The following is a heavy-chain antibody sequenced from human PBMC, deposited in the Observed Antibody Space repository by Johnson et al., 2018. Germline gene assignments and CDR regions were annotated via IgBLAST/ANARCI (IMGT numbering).Heavy chain of an antibody. CDR1: GFTFSTYS. J-gene: IGHJ4*02. CDR3: ARAATSSGWTWCDY. CDR2: IRSSSSYI. V-gene: IGHV3-21*01. D-gene: IGHD6-19*01. Sequence: VQLVESGGGLVKPGGSLRLSCAASGFTFSTYSMNWVRQAPGKGLEWVSPIRSSSSYIYYADSVKGRFTLSRDNAKNSLYLPLNSLRAGDTAVYYCARAATSSGWTWCDYWGPGGLVTVSS.